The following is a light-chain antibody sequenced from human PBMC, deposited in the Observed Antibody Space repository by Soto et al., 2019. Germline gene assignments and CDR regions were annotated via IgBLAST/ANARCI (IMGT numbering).Light chain of an antibody. V-gene: IGKV1-5*01. Sequence: DIQMTQSPSTLSASVGDRVTITCRASESISTWLAWYQQKPGKSPKLLIYGASNLDKGVPSGFSGSGSGTEFTLTVSRLQPDDFAAYYCQQYNGFSYTFGPGTKLEFK. CDR3: QQYNGFSYT. CDR1: ESISTW. J-gene: IGKJ2*01. CDR2: GAS.